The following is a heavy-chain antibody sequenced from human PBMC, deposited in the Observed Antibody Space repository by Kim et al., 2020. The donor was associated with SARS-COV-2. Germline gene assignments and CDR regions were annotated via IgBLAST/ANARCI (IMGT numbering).Heavy chain of an antibody. CDR3: ARDQRHSSGWGDYYYYGMDV. D-gene: IGHD6-19*01. V-gene: IGHV1-3*01. Sequence: ASVKVSCKASGYTFTSYAMHWVRQAPGQRLEWMGWINAGNGNTKYSQKFQGRVTITRDTSASTAYMELSSLRSEDTAVYYCARDQRHSSGWGDYYYYGMDVWGQRTTVTVSS. J-gene: IGHJ6*02. CDR2: INAGNGNT. CDR1: GYTFTSYA.